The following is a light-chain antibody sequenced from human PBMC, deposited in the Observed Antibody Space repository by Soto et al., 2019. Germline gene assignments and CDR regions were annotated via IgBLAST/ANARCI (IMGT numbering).Light chain of an antibody. V-gene: IGLV2-18*02. CDR2: AVS. Sequence: QSVLTQPPSVSGSPGQSVTISCTGTSSDVGSYNRVSWYQQPPGTAPKLMIYAVSNRPSGVPDRFSGSKSGNTASPTISGLQAEDEADYYCNSYTSTNTYVFGTGTKLTVL. CDR1: SSDVGSYNR. J-gene: IGLJ1*01. CDR3: NSYTSTNTYV.